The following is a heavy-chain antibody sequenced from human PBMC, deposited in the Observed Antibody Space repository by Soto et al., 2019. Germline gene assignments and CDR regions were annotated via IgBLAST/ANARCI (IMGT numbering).Heavy chain of an antibody. J-gene: IGHJ6*02. CDR3: AKNLECGFDRSGSCYPFYYYYGMDV. D-gene: IGHD2-15*01. CDR2: ISYDGSNK. V-gene: IGHV3-30*18. CDR1: GFTFSSYG. Sequence: PGGSLRLSCAASGFTFSSYGMHWVRQAPGKGLEWVAVISYDGSNKYYADSVKGRFTISRDNSKNTLYLQMNSLRAEDTAVYYCAKNLECGFDRSGSCYPFYYYYGMDVWGQGTTVTVSS.